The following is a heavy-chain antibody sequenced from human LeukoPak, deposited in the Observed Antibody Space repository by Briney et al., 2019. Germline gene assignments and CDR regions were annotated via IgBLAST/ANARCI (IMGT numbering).Heavy chain of an antibody. V-gene: IGHV3-66*01. D-gene: IGHD2-15*01. Sequence: PGASLRLSCAASGFTVTNNDMNWVRQAPGKGLEWVSVITSGGSTYFADSVKGRFTVSRDNSKNTLSLQMNSLRVEDTAVYYCARDLISGPATHDSWGQGALVTVFS. CDR2: ITSGGST. J-gene: IGHJ4*02. CDR1: GFTVTNND. CDR3: ARDLISGPATHDS.